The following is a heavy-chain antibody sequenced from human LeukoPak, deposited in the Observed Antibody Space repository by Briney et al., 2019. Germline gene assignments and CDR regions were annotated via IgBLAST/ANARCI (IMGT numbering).Heavy chain of an antibody. J-gene: IGHJ4*02. V-gene: IGHV3-11*01. D-gene: IGHD3-22*01. CDR3: ASDPARDYYDTSGYFRWVDY. CDR2: ISGSGSTI. Sequence: GGSLRLSCAASGFTFSDYYMSWIRQAPGKGLEWVTYISGSGSTIYYADSVKGRFTISRDNAKNSLYLQMNSLRAEDTAVYYCASDPARDYYDTSGYFRWVDYWGQGTLVTVSS. CDR1: GFTFSDYY.